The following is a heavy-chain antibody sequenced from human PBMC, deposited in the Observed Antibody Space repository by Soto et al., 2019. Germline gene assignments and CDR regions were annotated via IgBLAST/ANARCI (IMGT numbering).Heavy chain of an antibody. CDR2: ISGSGGSA. CDR3: AKGKAIAGTDY. V-gene: IGHV3-23*01. J-gene: IGHJ4*02. CDR1: GFTFSTYV. D-gene: IGHD2-15*01. Sequence: WVPLRLSCTVSGFTFSTYVMRCVRQAPGKGLEWVSAISGSGGSAYCADSVKGRFTISRDNSKNTLYLQMNSLRAEDTAVYYCAKGKAIAGTDYWGQGTLVTVSS.